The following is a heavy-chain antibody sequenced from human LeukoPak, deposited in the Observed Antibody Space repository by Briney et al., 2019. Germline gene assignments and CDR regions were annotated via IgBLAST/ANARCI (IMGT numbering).Heavy chain of an antibody. CDR3: ATAGESSGWCTSGYYYYYYMDV. V-gene: IGHV1-18*01. J-gene: IGHJ6*03. Sequence: ASVKVSCKASGYTFTSYGISWVRQAPGQGLEWVGWISAYNDNTNSAQKLQGRVTMTTDTSTSTAYMELRSLRSDDTAVYYCATAGESSGWCTSGYYYYYYMDVWGKGTTVTVSS. D-gene: IGHD6-19*01. CDR1: GYTFTSYG. CDR2: ISAYNDNT.